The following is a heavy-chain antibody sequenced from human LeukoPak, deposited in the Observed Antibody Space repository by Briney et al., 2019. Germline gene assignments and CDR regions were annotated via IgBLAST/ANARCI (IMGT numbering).Heavy chain of an antibody. D-gene: IGHD3-10*01. J-gene: IGHJ1*01. Sequence: GGSLRLSCAASGITFRSYGMSWVRQAPGKGLEWVSVISGSGAGTYYADSVKGRFTISRDNSKNTLYLQMNSLRAEDTAVYYCARVSGPGMNEYFHLWGQGTLVTVSS. CDR1: GITFRSYG. CDR3: ARVSGPGMNEYFHL. CDR2: ISGSGAGT. V-gene: IGHV3-23*01.